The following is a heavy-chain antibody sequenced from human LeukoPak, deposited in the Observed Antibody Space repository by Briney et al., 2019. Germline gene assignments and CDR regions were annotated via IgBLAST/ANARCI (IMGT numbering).Heavy chain of an antibody. CDR1: GYTFTIYY. Sequence: SVNLSSTPSGYTFTIYYTHWVRRGPRQGLERMVVINPSGGSTSYAQKFQGRVTMTRDMSTSTVYMELSRLRAEDTAVYYCARASSTVDPYWYFDLWGRGTLATVSS. J-gene: IGHJ2*01. D-gene: IGHD4-23*01. V-gene: IGHV1-46*01. CDR2: INPSGGST. CDR3: ARASSTVDPYWYFDL.